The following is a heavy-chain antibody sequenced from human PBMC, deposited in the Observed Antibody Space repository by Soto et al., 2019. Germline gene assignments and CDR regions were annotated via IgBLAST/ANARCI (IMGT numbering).Heavy chain of an antibody. J-gene: IGHJ4*02. CDR2: ISDSGGST. CDR3: AKIRGSGSYYIFDY. D-gene: IGHD3-10*01. CDR1: GFTFSSYA. V-gene: IGHV3-23*01. Sequence: GGSLRLSCAASGFTFSSYAMSWVRQAPGKGLEWVSGISDSGGSTYYADFVKGRFTISRDNSKNTLYLQMNSLRADDTAVYFCAKIRGSGSYYIFDYWGQGTLVTVPQ.